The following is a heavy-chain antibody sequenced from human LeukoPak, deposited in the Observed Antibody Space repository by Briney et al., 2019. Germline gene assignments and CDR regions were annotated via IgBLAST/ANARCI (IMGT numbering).Heavy chain of an antibody. D-gene: IGHD3-10*01. J-gene: IGHJ4*02. CDR3: AKELHGSGNYAFDY. V-gene: IGHV3-23*01. CDR1: GFTFSSCA. CDR2: VSVNGGTT. Sequence: GGSLRLSCAASGFTFSSCALSWVRQAPGKGLEWVSTVSVNGGTTYYANSVKGRFTISRDNSKNTLYLQMNSLRAEGTAVYFCAKELHGSGNYAFDYWGQGTLVTVSS.